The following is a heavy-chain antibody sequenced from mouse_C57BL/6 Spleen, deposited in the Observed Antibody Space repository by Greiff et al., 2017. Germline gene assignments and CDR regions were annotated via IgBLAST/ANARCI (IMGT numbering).Heavy chain of an antibody. CDR1: GYAFSSSW. CDR2: IYPGDGDT. V-gene: IGHV1-82*01. CDR3: ARGGIYYDYEYYFDY. D-gene: IGHD2-4*01. Sequence: QVQLQQSGPELVKPGASVKISCKASGYAFSSSWMNWVKQRPGKGLEWIGRIYPGDGDTNYNGKFKGKATLTADKSSSTAYMQLSSLTSEDSAVYFCARGGIYYDYEYYFDYWGQGTTLTVSS. J-gene: IGHJ2*01.